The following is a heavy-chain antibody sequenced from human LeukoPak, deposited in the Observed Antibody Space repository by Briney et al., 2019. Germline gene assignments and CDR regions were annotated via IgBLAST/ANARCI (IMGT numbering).Heavy chain of an antibody. CDR1: GGSISSSSYY. D-gene: IGHD3-16*02. CDR3: ARGYQGKMEDY. V-gene: IGHV4-39*07. Sequence: PSETLSLTCTVSGGSISSSSYYWGWIRQPPGKGLEWIGSIYYSGGTYYNPSLKSRVTISVDTSKNQFSLKLSSVTAADTAVYYCARGYQGKMEDYWGQGTLVTVSS. CDR2: IYYSGGT. J-gene: IGHJ4*02.